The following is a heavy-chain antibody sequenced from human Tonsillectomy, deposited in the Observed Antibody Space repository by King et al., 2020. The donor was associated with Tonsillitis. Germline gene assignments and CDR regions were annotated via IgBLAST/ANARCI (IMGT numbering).Heavy chain of an antibody. V-gene: IGHV3-7*01. Sequence: VQLVESGGGLVQPGGSLRLSCGVSGFTLSSYWMTWVRQAPGKGLEWVANINQDGSEKNYVDSVKGRFTISRDNAENSLSLQMNSLRAEDTAVYYCAREEYCSGGSCYIYWGQGTLVTVSP. J-gene: IGHJ4*02. CDR2: INQDGSEK. CDR1: GFTLSSYW. D-gene: IGHD2-15*01. CDR3: AREEYCSGGSCYIY.